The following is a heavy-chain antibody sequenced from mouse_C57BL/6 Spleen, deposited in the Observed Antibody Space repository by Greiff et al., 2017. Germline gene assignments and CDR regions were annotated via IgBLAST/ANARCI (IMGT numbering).Heavy chain of an antibody. Sequence: VQLQQSDAELVKPGASVKISCKVSGYTFTDHTIHWMKQRPEQGLEWIGYIYPRDGSTKYNEKFKGKDTLTADKSSSTAYMQLNSLTSEDSAVYFCAREADSSGYPAWFAYWGQGTLVTVSA. CDR2: IYPRDGST. CDR3: AREADSSGYPAWFAY. J-gene: IGHJ3*01. D-gene: IGHD3-2*02. CDR1: GYTFTDHT. V-gene: IGHV1-78*01.